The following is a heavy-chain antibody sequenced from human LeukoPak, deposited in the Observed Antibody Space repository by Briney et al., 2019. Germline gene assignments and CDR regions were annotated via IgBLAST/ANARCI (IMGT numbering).Heavy chain of an antibody. CDR2: INPNSGGT. V-gene: IGHV1-2*02. CDR3: ARSSDIVVVVDGWFDP. CDR1: GYTFTGYY. J-gene: IGHJ5*02. D-gene: IGHD2-15*01. Sequence: ASVKVSCTASGYTFTGYYMHWVRQAPGQGLEWMGWINPNSGGTNYAQKFQGRVTMTRDTSISTAYMELSRLRSDDTAVYYCARSSDIVVVVDGWFDPWGQGTLVTVSS.